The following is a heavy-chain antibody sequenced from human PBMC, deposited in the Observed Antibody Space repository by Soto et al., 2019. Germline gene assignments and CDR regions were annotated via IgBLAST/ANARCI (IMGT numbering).Heavy chain of an antibody. Sequence: QVQLQESGPGLVKPSETLSLTCNVSGDSMRKYYWSWVRQPAGKGLEWIGRIWTSGSTNYNPSLKGRVTMSIDTSNKHFSLDLKSVTAADTAVYYCARTVGAAYYFDFWGQGVLVTVSS. J-gene: IGHJ4*02. CDR1: GDSMRKYY. CDR3: ARTVGAAYYFDF. CDR2: IWTSGST. D-gene: IGHD3-16*01. V-gene: IGHV4-4*07.